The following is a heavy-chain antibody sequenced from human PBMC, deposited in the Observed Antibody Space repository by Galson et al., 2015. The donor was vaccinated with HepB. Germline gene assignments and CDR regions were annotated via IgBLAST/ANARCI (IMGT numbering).Heavy chain of an antibody. V-gene: IGHV7-4-1*02. CDR1: GYTFTSYA. D-gene: IGHD3-16*02. CDR3: ARVPYDYIWGSYRLIDY. CDR2: INTNTGNP. J-gene: IGHJ4*02. Sequence: SVKVSCKASGYTFTSYAMNWVRQAPGQGLEWMGWINTNTGNPTYAQGFTGRFVFSLDTSVSTAYLQISSLKAEDTAVYYCARVPYDYIWGSYRLIDYSGQGTLVTVSS.